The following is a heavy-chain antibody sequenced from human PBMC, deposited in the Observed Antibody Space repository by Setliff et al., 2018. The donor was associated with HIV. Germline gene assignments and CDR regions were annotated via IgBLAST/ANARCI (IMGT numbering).Heavy chain of an antibody. CDR2: TIPILGIA. J-gene: IGHJ6*02. CDR1: GGTLSSYA. CDR3: ARGSCSGGSCYHYYGMDV. D-gene: IGHD2-15*01. V-gene: IGHV1-69*10. Sequence: SVKVSCKASGGTLSSYAISWVRQAPGQGLEWMGGTIPILGIANYAQKFQGRVTITADKSTSTAYMELSSLRSEDTAVYYCARGSCSGGSCYHYYGMDVWGQGTTVTVSS.